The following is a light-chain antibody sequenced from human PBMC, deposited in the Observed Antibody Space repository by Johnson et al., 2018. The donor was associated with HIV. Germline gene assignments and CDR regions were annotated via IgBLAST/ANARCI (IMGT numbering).Light chain of an antibody. J-gene: IGLJ1*01. CDR3: GTWDTSLNAFV. CDR2: END. CDR1: SSNIGNNY. Sequence: QSVLTQPPSVSAAPGQKVAISCSGSSSNIGNNYVSWYQQLPGTAPKLLIYENDKRPSGIPDRFSGSKSGMSATLAITGPQPGAEADYYCGTWDTSLNAFVLGTGTSVIVL. V-gene: IGLV1-51*02.